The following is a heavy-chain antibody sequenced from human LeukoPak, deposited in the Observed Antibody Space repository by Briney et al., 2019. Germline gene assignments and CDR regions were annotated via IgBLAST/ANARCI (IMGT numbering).Heavy chain of an antibody. V-gene: IGHV4-34*01. D-gene: IGHD3-10*01. CDR3: ARHKIRGLIIYNWFDP. CDR1: GGSFSGYY. Sequence: SETLSLTCAVYGGSFSGYYWSWIRQPPGKGLEWIGEINHSGSTNYNPSLKSRVTISVDTSKNQSSLKLSSVTAADTAVYYCARHKIRGLIIYNWFDPWGQGTLVTVSS. J-gene: IGHJ5*02. CDR2: INHSGST.